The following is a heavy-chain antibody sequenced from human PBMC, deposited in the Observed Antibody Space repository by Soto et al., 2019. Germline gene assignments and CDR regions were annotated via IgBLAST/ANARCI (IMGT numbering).Heavy chain of an antibody. Sequence: SVKVSCKASGGTFSSYTISWVRQAPGQGLEWMGRIIPILGIANYAQKFQGRVTITADKSTSTAYMELSSLRSEDTAVYYCARARAAAICSGGSCPYYFDYWGQGTLVTVSS. V-gene: IGHV1-69*02. J-gene: IGHJ4*02. CDR2: IIPILGIA. CDR1: GGTFSSYT. CDR3: ARARAAAICSGGSCPYYFDY. D-gene: IGHD2-15*01.